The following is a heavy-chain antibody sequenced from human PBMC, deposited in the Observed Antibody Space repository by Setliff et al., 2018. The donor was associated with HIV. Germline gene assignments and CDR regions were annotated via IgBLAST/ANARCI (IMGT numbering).Heavy chain of an antibody. CDR2: IQSGGII. J-gene: IGHJ3*02. V-gene: IGHV3-23*01. Sequence: PGGSLRLSCAASGLTLSNSTMTWVRQKPWRGLEWVSLIQSGGIIYYADSVKGRFTISRDNSNNTLSLQMSSLRAEDTAVYYCATEGPSETPDAFDIWGQGTMVTVSS. CDR1: GLTLSNST. CDR3: ATEGPSETPDAFDI.